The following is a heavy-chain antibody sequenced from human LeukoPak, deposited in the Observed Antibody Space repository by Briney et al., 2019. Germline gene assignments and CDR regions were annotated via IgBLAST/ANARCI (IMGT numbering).Heavy chain of an antibody. CDR3: ARAPRGIVVVPAAIKTWFDP. D-gene: IGHD2-2*02. Sequence: GGSLRLSCAASGFTFSSYSMNWVRQAPGKGLEWVSSISSSSSYIYYADSVKGRFTISKDNAKNSLYLQMNSLRAEDTAVYYCARAPRGIVVVPAAIKTWFDPWGQGTLVTVSS. J-gene: IGHJ5*02. CDR1: GFTFSSYS. CDR2: ISSSSSYI. V-gene: IGHV3-21*01.